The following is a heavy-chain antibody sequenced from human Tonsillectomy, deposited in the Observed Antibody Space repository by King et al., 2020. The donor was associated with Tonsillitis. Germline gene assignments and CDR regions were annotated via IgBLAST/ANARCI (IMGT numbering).Heavy chain of an antibody. CDR3: AKDKGAGHYDSGRGAFDI. V-gene: IGHV3-21*01. J-gene: IGHJ3*02. Sequence: VQLVESGGGLVKPGGSLRLSCATSGFTFSNYDMNWVRQAPGKGLEGVSSIRSSSSYIYYADSVKGGFTISRDNAKNSLSLQMNSLRAEDTAVFYCAKDKGAGHYDSGRGAFDIWGQGTMLAVSS. CDR2: IRSSSSYI. CDR1: GFTFSNYD. D-gene: IGHD3-22*01.